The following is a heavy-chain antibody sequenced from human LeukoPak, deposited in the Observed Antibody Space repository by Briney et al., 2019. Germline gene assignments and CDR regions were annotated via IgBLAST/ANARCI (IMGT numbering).Heavy chain of an antibody. J-gene: IGHJ4*02. Sequence: PGGSLRLSCAASGFTFSSYAMTWVRQAPGKGPEWVSSISTTGGTTYYADSVKGRFTISRDNSKNTLYLQVNSLRAEDTAVYHCAKVVRWSSGLYYFDYWGQGTLVTVSS. CDR3: AKVVRWSSGLYYFDY. CDR1: GFTFSSYA. D-gene: IGHD3-22*01. V-gene: IGHV3-23*01. CDR2: ISTTGGTT.